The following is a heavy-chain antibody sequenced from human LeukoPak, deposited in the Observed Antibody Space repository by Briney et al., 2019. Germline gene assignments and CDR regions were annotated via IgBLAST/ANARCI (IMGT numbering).Heavy chain of an antibody. D-gene: IGHD1-1*01. J-gene: IGHJ4*02. CDR3: ARGIWNDYYFDY. CDR1: GGSFSSMSHF. CDR2: IYSTTAS. V-gene: IGHV4-39*02. Sequence: PSETLSLTCTVSGGSFSSMSHFWGWIRQPPGKGLEWIGSIYSTTASYYNPSLGSRATVSVDTSKNQLSLELTSVTAADTGVYYCARGIWNDYYFDYWGQRTLVTVSS.